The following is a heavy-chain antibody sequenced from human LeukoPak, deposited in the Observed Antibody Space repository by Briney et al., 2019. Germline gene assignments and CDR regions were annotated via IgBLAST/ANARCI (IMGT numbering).Heavy chain of an antibody. Sequence: PSETLSLTCSVSGDSISSSDYYWGWIRQPPGKGLEWIGTFYHSGSTFYNSSLRSRVTISVDTSKNQFSLKLSSVTAADTAVYYCARESGYSSGWYLIGTIDYWGQGTLVTVSS. D-gene: IGHD6-19*01. V-gene: IGHV4-39*07. CDR1: GDSISSSDYY. J-gene: IGHJ4*02. CDR2: FYHSGST. CDR3: ARESGYSSGWYLIGTIDY.